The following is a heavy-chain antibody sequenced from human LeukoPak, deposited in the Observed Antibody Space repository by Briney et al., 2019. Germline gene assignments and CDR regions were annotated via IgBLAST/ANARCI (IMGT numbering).Heavy chain of an antibody. Sequence: SETLSLTCSVSGASISRHYWSWIRQPPGKGLEWIGFIYDTGIATYNYNPSLKSRVTISVDASKNQFSLSLTSVTAADTAVYYCASSPLISSGWLGLDSWGQGILVTVSS. CDR3: ASSPLISSGWLGLDS. V-gene: IGHV4-59*11. CDR1: GASISRHY. D-gene: IGHD6-19*01. CDR2: IYDTGIATY. J-gene: IGHJ4*02.